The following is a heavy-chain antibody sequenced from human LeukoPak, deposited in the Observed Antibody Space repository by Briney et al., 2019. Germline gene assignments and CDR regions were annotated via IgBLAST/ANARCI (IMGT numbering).Heavy chain of an antibody. CDR3: ARLTSGHFDY. Sequence: SETPSLTCTVSGGSISRSSYYWGWIRQPPGKGLEWIATIYYSGSTYYNPSLKSRVTISADTSKNQFSLKLSSVTAADTAVYYCARLTSGHFDYWGQGTLVTVSS. D-gene: IGHD3-10*01. V-gene: IGHV4-39*01. CDR2: IYYSGST. CDR1: GGSISRSSYY. J-gene: IGHJ4*02.